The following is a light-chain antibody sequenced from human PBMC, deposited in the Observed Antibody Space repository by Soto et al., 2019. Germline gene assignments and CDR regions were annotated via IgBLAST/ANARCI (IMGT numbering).Light chain of an antibody. CDR1: QSVAYW. Sequence: DIQMTQSPSTLSTSVGARVTITCRASQSVAYWLAWYQQKPGKAPSLLIYDGSTLATGVPPRFSGGGFGTEFTLNISSVQPDDSALYYCQHYNTYSTAFGPGTRVEIK. CDR3: QHYNTYSTA. J-gene: IGKJ2*01. CDR2: DGS. V-gene: IGKV1-5*01.